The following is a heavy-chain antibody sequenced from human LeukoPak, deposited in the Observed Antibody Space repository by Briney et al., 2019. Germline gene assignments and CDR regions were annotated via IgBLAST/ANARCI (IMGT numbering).Heavy chain of an antibody. J-gene: IGHJ4*02. CDR1: GFSFSKYW. Sequence: GSLRLSCAASGFSFSKYWMHWVRQTPGEGLVWVARIKEDGTYTSYADSVKGRFTISRDNARNTVFLQMNSLRAEDTAVYYCARDFDMGITPGDDFDFWGQGTLVTVSS. D-gene: IGHD3-9*01. CDR2: IKEDGTYT. V-gene: IGHV3-74*01. CDR3: ARDFDMGITPGDDFDF.